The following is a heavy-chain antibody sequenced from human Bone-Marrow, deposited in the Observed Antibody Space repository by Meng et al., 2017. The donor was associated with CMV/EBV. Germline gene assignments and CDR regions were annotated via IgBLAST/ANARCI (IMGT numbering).Heavy chain of an antibody. D-gene: IGHD6-13*01. Sequence: GESMKISCAASGFTFSSYWMSWVRKAPGKGLEWVSSISSSSSYIYYADSVKGRFTISRDNAKNSLYLQMNSLRDEDTAVYYCARDERGWGMQQLGYWGQGTLVTVSS. J-gene: IGHJ4*02. CDR1: GFTFSSYW. CDR3: ARDERGWGMQQLGY. CDR2: ISSSSSYI. V-gene: IGHV3-21*01.